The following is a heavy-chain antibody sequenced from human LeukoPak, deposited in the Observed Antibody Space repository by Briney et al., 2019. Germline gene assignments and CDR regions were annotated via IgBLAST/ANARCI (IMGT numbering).Heavy chain of an antibody. D-gene: IGHD3-10*01. J-gene: IGHJ6*03. CDR1: GGTFSSYT. V-gene: IGHV1-69*02. Sequence: ASVKVSCKASGGTFSSYTISWVRQPPGQGLEWTGRIIPILGIANYAQKFQGRVTITADKSTSTAYMELSSLRSEDTAVYYCARSIYYGSGSYGGYYYYMDVWGKGTTVTVSS. CDR3: ARSIYYGSGSYGGYYYYMDV. CDR2: IIPILGIA.